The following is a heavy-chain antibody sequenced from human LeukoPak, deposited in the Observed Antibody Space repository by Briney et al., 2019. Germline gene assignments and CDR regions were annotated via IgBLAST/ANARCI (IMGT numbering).Heavy chain of an antibody. V-gene: IGHV4-39*02. J-gene: IGHJ4*02. CDR3: ARDARGSSGWYYFDY. Sequence: KPSETLSLTCTVSGGSISSSSYYWGWIRQPPGKGLEWIGSIYYSGSTYYNPSLKSRVTISVDTSKNQFSLKLSSVTAADTAVYYCARDARGSSGWYYFDYWGQGTLVTVSS. CDR2: IYYSGST. D-gene: IGHD6-19*01. CDR1: GGSISSSSYY.